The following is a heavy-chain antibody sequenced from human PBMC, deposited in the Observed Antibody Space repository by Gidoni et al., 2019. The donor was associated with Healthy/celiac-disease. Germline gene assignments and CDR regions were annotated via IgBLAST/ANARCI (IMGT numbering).Heavy chain of an antibody. CDR1: GYTFTSYG. Sequence: QVQLVQSGAEVKKPGASVKVSCKASGYTFTSYGISWVRQAPGQGLEWMGWISAYHGNTNYAQKLQGRVTMTTDTSTSTAYMELRSLRSDDTAVYYCARDTRYSGYGDVGDYGMDVWGQGTTVTVSS. CDR2: ISAYHGNT. V-gene: IGHV1-18*01. J-gene: IGHJ6*02. CDR3: ARDTRYSGYGDVGDYGMDV. D-gene: IGHD5-12*01.